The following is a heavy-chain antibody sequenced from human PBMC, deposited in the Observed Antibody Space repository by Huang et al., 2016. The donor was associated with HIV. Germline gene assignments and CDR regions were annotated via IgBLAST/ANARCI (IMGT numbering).Heavy chain of an antibody. CDR3: ARAKDTWDAYDI. J-gene: IGHJ3*02. CDR2: ISNDGSNN. D-gene: IGHD5-18*01. V-gene: IGHV3-30-3*01. CDR1: GFPFNTHA. Sequence: VQLVESGGGVVQPGRSLRLSCAASGFPFNTHAMHWVRQAPGKGQDWVAVISNDGSNNYYADSVKGRFTISRDSSKSTLFLHMTSLRTEDTAVYYCARAKDTWDAYDIWGQGTMVIVSS.